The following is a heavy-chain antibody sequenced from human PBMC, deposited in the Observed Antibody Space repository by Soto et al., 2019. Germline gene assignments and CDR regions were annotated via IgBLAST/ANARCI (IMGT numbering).Heavy chain of an antibody. Sequence: SETLSLTRTVSRATVSRYYCTCIGQPAGKGLEWIGRVYSSGGTHYNPSLKSRVTISLDTSKNQFSLRLLSVTDADTAVYDCARGQRFSDWFDPWGQGTLVTV. CDR2: VYSSGGT. D-gene: IGHD3-3*01. V-gene: IGHV4-4*07. J-gene: IGHJ5*02. CDR1: RATVSRYY. CDR3: ARGQRFSDWFDP.